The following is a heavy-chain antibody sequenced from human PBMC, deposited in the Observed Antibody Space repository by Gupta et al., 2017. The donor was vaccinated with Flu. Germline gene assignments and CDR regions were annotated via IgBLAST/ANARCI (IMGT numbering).Heavy chain of an antibody. D-gene: IGHD3-9*01. Sequence: QGLEWMGGIIPIFGTANYAKKFQGRVTITADESTSTAYMELSSLRSEDTAVYYCARSVLRYFDWLSLNWFDPWGQGTLVTVSS. J-gene: IGHJ5*02. V-gene: IGHV1-69*01. CDR2: IIPIFGTA. CDR3: ARSVLRYFDWLSLNWFDP.